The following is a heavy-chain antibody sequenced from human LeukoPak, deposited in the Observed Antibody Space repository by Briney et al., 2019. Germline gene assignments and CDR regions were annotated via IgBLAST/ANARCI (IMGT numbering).Heavy chain of an antibody. CDR3: ARARFLLYGSGSYSWFDP. CDR1: GGSFSGYY. CDR2: INHSGST. D-gene: IGHD3-10*01. Sequence: SETLSLTCAVYGGSFSGYYWSWIRQPPGKGLEWIGEINHSGSTNYNPSLKRRVTISVDTSKNQFSLKLSSVTAADTAVYYCARARFLLYGSGSYSWFDPWGQGTLVTVSS. V-gene: IGHV4-34*01. J-gene: IGHJ5*02.